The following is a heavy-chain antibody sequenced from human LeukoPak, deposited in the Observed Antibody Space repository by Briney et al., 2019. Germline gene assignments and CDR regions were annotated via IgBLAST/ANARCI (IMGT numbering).Heavy chain of an antibody. CDR2: IIPLFGTA. V-gene: IGHV1-69*13. CDR1: GGTFSNYA. Sequence: SVKVSCKASGGTFSNYAISWVRQAPGQGLEWMGGIIPLFGTANYAQKFQGRVAITADESTSTAYMELSSLRSEDTAVYYCARDSSEFRSLIPHWGQGTLVTVSS. J-gene: IGHJ1*01. D-gene: IGHD2-21*01. CDR3: ARDSSEFRSLIPH.